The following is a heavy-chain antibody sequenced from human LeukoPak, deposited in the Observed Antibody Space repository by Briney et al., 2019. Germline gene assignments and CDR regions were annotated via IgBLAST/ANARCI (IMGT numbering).Heavy chain of an antibody. V-gene: IGHV1-69*13. J-gene: IGHJ6*03. CDR2: FIPTLDTE. CDR3: VRGTYQLLRFGPIFYMDV. D-gene: IGHD2-2*01. CDR1: GGTFSGYA. Sequence: EASVKVSCKASGGTFSGYAISWVRQSAGQGLEWMGGFIPTLDTEKKGQKFQGRVTITADEYTTTAYMELRSLTSHDTAVYYCVRGTYQLLRFGPIFYMDVWGTGTTITIS.